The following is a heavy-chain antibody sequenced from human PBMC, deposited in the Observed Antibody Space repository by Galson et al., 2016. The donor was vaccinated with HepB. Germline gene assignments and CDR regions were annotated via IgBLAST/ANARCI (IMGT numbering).Heavy chain of an antibody. Sequence: SLRLSCAASGFTFSNYWMHWVRQAPGKGLEWVSSINSYSTYIYYADSVKGRFTISRDNARDSLYLQMNSLRAEDTAVYYCAREHSEAFDIWGQGTMVTVSS. J-gene: IGHJ3*02. CDR3: AREHSEAFDI. CDR2: INSYSTYI. CDR1: GFTFSNYW. D-gene: IGHD2-15*01. V-gene: IGHV3-21*01.